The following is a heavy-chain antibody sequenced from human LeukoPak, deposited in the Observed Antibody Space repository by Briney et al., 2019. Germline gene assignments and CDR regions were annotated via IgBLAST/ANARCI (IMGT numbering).Heavy chain of an antibody. CDR3: ARGVEMATTDY. CDR2: INHSGST. D-gene: IGHD5-24*01. J-gene: IGHJ4*02. CDR1: GGSFSGYY. Sequence: PSETLSLTCAVYGGSFSGYYWSWIRQPPGKGLEWIGEINHSGSTNYNPSLKSRVTISVDTSKNQFSLKLSSVTAADTAVYYCARGVEMATTDYWGQGTLVTVSS. V-gene: IGHV4-34*01.